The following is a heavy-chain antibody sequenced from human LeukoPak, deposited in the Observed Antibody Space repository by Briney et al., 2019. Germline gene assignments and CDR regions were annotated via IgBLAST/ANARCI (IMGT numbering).Heavy chain of an antibody. V-gene: IGHV4-61*01. CDR1: GGSIGNHTYY. D-gene: IGHD2/OR15-2a*01. Sequence: SETLSLTCTVSGGSIGNHTYYWSWIRQPPGKGLEWIAYISDIGSINYNPSLKSRVTISLDTSKNQFSLKLSSVTAADTAVYYCAGHHPRNTVDFWGQGTLVTVSS. CDR2: ISDIGSI. J-gene: IGHJ4*02. CDR3: AGHHPRNTVDF.